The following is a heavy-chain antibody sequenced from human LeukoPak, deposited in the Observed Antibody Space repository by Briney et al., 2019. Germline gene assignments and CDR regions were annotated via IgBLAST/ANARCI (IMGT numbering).Heavy chain of an antibody. Sequence: GGSLRLSCAASEFTFSSYWMSWVRQAPGKGLEWVANIKQDGNEKYYVDSVKGRFTISRDSAKNSLYLQMNSLRAGDTAVYFCARGRSSFYYYYYGMDVWGRGTTVTVSS. D-gene: IGHD6-6*01. CDR1: EFTFSSYW. V-gene: IGHV3-7*03. J-gene: IGHJ6*02. CDR3: ARGRSSFYYYYYGMDV. CDR2: IKQDGNEK.